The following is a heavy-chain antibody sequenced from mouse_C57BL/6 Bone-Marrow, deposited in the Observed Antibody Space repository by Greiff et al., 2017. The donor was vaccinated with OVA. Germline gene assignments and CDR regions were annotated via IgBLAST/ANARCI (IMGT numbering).Heavy chain of an antibody. Sequence: QVQLQQSGAELVRPGASVTLSCKASGYTFTDYEMHWVKQTPVHGLEWIGAIDPETGGTAYNQKFKGKAILTADKSSSTAYMELRSLTSEDSAVYYSTRSSYRAMDYWGQGTSVTVSS. D-gene: IGHD1-1*01. CDR3: TRSSYRAMDY. V-gene: IGHV1-15*01. CDR2: IDPETGGT. J-gene: IGHJ4*01. CDR1: GYTFTDYE.